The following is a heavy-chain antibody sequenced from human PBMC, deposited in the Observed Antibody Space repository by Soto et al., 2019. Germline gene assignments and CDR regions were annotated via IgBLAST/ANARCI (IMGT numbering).Heavy chain of an antibody. J-gene: IGHJ5*02. D-gene: IGHD6-6*01. Sequence: SVKVSCKASGGTFSSYAISWVRQAPGRGLEWMGGIIPIFGTANYAQKFQGRVTITADESTSTAYMELSSLRSEDTAVYYCARRGGGYSSSSADWFDPWGQGTLVTVSS. V-gene: IGHV1-69*13. CDR2: IIPIFGTA. CDR3: ARRGGGYSSSSADWFDP. CDR1: GGTFSSYA.